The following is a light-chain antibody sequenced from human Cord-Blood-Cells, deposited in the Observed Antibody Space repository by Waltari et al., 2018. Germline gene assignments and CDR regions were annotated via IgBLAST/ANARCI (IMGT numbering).Light chain of an antibody. V-gene: IGKV1-5*03. CDR1: QSISSW. CDR2: KAS. CDR3: QQYNSYSPT. J-gene: IGKJ4*01. Sequence: DIQMTQSPSTLSASVGDRVTITCRASQSISSWLAWYQQKPGKAPKLLIYKASSLESGVPSRFSGSGSGTEFTLTISSLQPDDFATYYCQQYNSYSPTFGERTKMEI.